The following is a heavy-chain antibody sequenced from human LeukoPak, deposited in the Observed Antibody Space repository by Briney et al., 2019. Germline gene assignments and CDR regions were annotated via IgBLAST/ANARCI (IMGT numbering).Heavy chain of an antibody. Sequence: SETLSLTCTVSGDSVISGDYRWTWIRQPPGKGLEWIGYTYFTGSTYFNPSLKRRVAISIDTSKNQFSLKLSSVTAADTAVYYCARGPRFSGYSSSWHAVREYFQHWGQGTLVTVSS. V-gene: IGHV4-30-4*01. CDR1: GDSVISGDYR. CDR3: ARGPRFSGYSSSWHAVREYFQH. D-gene: IGHD6-13*01. J-gene: IGHJ1*01. CDR2: TYFTGST.